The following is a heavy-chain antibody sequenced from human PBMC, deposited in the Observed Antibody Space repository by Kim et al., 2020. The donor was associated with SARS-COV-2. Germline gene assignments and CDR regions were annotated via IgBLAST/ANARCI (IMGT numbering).Heavy chain of an antibody. Sequence: GGSLRLSCAASGFTFSNAWMSWVRQAPGKGLEWVGRIKSKTDGGTTDYAAPVKGRFTISRDDSKNTLYLQMNSLKTEDTAVYYCTTSHTGGTLRLGELSLCYPYWGQGTLVTVSS. J-gene: IGHJ4*02. CDR3: TTSHTGGTLRLGELSLCYPY. CDR1: GFTFSNAW. D-gene: IGHD3-16*02. CDR2: IKSKTDGGTT. V-gene: IGHV3-15*01.